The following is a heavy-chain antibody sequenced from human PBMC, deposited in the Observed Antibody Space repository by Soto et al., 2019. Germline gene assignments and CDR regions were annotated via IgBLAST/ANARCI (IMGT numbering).Heavy chain of an antibody. Sequence: PGGSLRLSCAASGFTLSYHYMSWIRQAPGKGLEWIGYSSNSGSFTRYADSVKGRFSISRDNAKSSLYLQICSLRGDDTATYYCVKSGDNYNLLDYWGQGTPVTVSS. J-gene: IGHJ4*02. V-gene: IGHV3-11*06. CDR2: SSNSGSFT. D-gene: IGHD1-1*01. CDR3: VKSGDNYNLLDY. CDR1: GFTLSYHY.